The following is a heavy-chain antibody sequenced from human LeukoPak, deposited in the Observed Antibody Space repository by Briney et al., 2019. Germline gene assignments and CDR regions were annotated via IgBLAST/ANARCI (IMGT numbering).Heavy chain of an antibody. Sequence: PGGSRRLSCAASGFTFSSYAMSWVRQAPGKGLEWVSAISGSGGSTYYADSVKGRFTISRDNSKNTLYLQMNSLRAEDTAVYYCAKVIGREYDFWSGYLFDYWGQGTLVTVSS. D-gene: IGHD3-3*01. CDR1: GFTFSSYA. CDR3: AKVIGREYDFWSGYLFDY. J-gene: IGHJ4*02. CDR2: ISGSGGST. V-gene: IGHV3-23*01.